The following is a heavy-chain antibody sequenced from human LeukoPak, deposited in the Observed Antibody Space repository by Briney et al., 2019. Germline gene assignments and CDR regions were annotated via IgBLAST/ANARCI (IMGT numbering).Heavy chain of an antibody. V-gene: IGHV3-53*01. D-gene: IGHD3-16*01. CDR2: IYEDGST. CDR1: GFTVSSNY. Sequence: GGSLRLSCAASGFTVSSNYMSWVRQAPGKGLEWVSVIYEDGSTFYADSVKGRFTISRDISKSTLYLQMNSLRAEDTAVYYCARDHRIGGSWGQGTLVTVSS. J-gene: IGHJ4*02. CDR3: ARDHRIGGS.